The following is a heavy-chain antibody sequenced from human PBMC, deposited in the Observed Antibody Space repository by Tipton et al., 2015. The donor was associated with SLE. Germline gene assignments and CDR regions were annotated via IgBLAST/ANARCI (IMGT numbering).Heavy chain of an antibody. Sequence: TLSLTCTVSGASISRHYWTWIRQPPGKGLEWIGDIFHSGGINYNPSLKSRVTISVDTSKNQFSLNLSSVTAADTALYYCATIDPDTESGVIPGDYWGQGILVTVSS. CDR1: GASISRHY. J-gene: IGHJ4*02. V-gene: IGHV4-59*11. CDR3: ATIDPDTESGVIPGDY. D-gene: IGHD2-15*01. CDR2: IFHSGGI.